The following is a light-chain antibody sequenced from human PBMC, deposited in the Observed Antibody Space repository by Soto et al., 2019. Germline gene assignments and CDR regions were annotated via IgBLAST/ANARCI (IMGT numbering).Light chain of an antibody. CDR2: GAS. J-gene: IGKJ1*01. CDR3: QQYGSSPRT. V-gene: IGKV3-20*01. CDR1: QIVSSSY. Sequence: EIVLTHSPGTLSLSPGERATLSCRASQIVSSSYLAWYQQKPGQAPRLLIYGASSRATGIPDRFSGSGSGTDFTLTISRLEPEDFAVYYCQQYGSSPRTFGQGTKGDIK.